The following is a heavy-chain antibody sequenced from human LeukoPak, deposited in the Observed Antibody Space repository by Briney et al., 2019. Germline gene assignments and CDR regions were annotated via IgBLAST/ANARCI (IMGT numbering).Heavy chain of an antibody. D-gene: IGHD1-26*01. V-gene: IGHV3-30*02. CDR2: IRYDGTNK. J-gene: IGHJ4*02. CDR1: GFTFSSYG. CDR3: AKLIVGATIDDY. Sequence: GGSLRLSCAASGFTFSSYGMHWVRQAPGKGLEWVAFIRYDGTNKYYADSVKGRFTISRDNSKNTLYLQMNSLRVEDTAVYYCAKLIVGATIDDYWGQGTLVTVSS.